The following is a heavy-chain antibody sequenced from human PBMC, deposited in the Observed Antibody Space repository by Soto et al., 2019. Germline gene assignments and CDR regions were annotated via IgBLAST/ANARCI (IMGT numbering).Heavy chain of an antibody. CDR3: AKPYYYDSSGYYYLEPFDY. V-gene: IGHV3-23*01. Sequence: GGSLRLSCAASGFTFSSYAMSWVRQAPGKGLEWVSAISGSGGSTYYADSVKGRFTISRDNSKNTLYLQMNSLRAEDTAVYYCAKPYYYDSSGYYYLEPFDYWGQGTLVTVSS. CDR1: GFTFSSYA. D-gene: IGHD3-22*01. J-gene: IGHJ4*02. CDR2: ISGSGGST.